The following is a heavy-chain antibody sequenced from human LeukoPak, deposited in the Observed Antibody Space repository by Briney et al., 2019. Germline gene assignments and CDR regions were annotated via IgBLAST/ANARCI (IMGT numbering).Heavy chain of an antibody. Sequence: PSQTLSLTCTVSGDSISSGSYYWSWIRQPAGKGLEWIGRFDTSGITNYNPSLKSRVTISLDTSKNQFSLKLSSVTAADTAVYYCARPRVFNDAFDIWGQGTMVSVSS. J-gene: IGHJ3*02. D-gene: IGHD6-6*01. CDR1: GDSISSGSYY. CDR3: ARPRVFNDAFDI. CDR2: FDTSGIT. V-gene: IGHV4-61*02.